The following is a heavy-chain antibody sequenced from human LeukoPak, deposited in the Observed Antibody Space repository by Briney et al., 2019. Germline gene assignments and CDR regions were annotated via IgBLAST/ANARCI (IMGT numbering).Heavy chain of an antibody. CDR3: AVGASGYYYGMDV. D-gene: IGHD1-26*01. V-gene: IGHV1-18*01. CDR1: VYTFTSFG. CDR2: ISAYNGNT. J-gene: IGHJ6*02. Sequence: ASVKVSCKASVYTFTSFGISWVRQAPGQGLEWMGWISAYNGNTNYAQNLQGRVSMTTDTSTSTAYMELSSLRSDDTAVYYRAVGASGYYYGMDVWGQGTTVTVSS.